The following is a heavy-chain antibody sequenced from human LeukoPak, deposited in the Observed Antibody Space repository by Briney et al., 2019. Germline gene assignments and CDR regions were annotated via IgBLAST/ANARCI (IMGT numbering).Heavy chain of an antibody. CDR1: GFTFDDYA. CDR3: AKDAYGGATFFYYMDV. CDR2: ISWNSGNI. V-gene: IGHV3-9*01. D-gene: IGHD2/OR15-2a*01. Sequence: GRSLRLSCAGSGFTFDDYAMHWVRQTPGKGLEWVSGISWNSGNIAYADFVRGRFTISRDNAKNSLSLQMNSLSDEDTAVYYCAKDAYGGATFFYYMDVWGKGTTVTVSS. J-gene: IGHJ6*03.